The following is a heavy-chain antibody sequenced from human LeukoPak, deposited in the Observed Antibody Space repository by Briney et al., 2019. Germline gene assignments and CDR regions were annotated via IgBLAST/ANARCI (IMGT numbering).Heavy chain of an antibody. CDR2: INPSGGST. D-gene: IGHD3-22*01. CDR3: ARGLGDYYDTSGYYYAVPAH. V-gene: IGHV1-46*01. Sequence: APVKVSCKASGYTFTSYYMHWVRQAPGQGLEWMGIINPSGGSTSYAQKFQGRVAMTRDTSISTAYMELSSLRSEDTAVYYCARGLGDYYDTSGYYYAVPAHWGQGTLVTVSS. J-gene: IGHJ4*02. CDR1: GYTFTSYY.